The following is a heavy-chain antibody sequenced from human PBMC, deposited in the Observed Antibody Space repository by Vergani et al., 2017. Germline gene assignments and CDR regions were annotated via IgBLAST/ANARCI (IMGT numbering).Heavy chain of an antibody. Sequence: QVQVVQSGAEVKKSGASVKVSCKTSVYTFSNYYMHWVRQAPGQGLEWMGIINLSGGHTNYAQKFQGRVTMTRDTSTSTVYMELSSLRSEDTAIYYCARGDYGILTGYRYWGQGTLVTVSA. CDR1: VYTFSNYY. D-gene: IGHD3-9*01. V-gene: IGHV1-46*03. CDR3: ARGDYGILTGYRY. J-gene: IGHJ4*02. CDR2: INLSGGHT.